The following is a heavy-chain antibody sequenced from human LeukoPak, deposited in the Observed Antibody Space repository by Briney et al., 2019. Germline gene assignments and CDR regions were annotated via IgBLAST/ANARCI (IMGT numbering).Heavy chain of an antibody. CDR3: ARLFWGLYYFDY. D-gene: IGHD7-27*01. CDR2: IYHSGST. Sequence: KPSETLSLTCAVSGYSISSGYYWGWIRQLPGKGLEWIGSIYHSGSTYYNPSLKSRVTISVDTSKNQFSLKLSSVTAADTAVYYCARLFWGLYYFDYWGQGTLVTVSS. V-gene: IGHV4-38-2*01. CDR1: GYSISSGYY. J-gene: IGHJ4*02.